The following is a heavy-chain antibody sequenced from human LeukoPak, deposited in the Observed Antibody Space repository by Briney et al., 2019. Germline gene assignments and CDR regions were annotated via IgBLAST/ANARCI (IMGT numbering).Heavy chain of an antibody. V-gene: IGHV3-23*01. CDR3: AKPIAMYYYDSSGYYY. CDR1: GFTFDDYA. D-gene: IGHD3-22*01. CDR2: ISGSGGST. Sequence: GGTLRLSCAASGFTFDDYAMYWVRQAPGKGLEWVSAISGSGGSTYYADSVKGRFTISRDNSKNTLYLQMNSLRAEDTAVYYCAKPIAMYYYDSSGYYYWGQGTLVTVSS. J-gene: IGHJ4*02.